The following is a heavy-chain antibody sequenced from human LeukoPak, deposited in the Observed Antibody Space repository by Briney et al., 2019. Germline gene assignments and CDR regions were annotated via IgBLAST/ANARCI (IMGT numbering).Heavy chain of an antibody. D-gene: IGHD6-13*01. CDR2: ISYDGSNK. J-gene: IGHJ3*02. V-gene: IGHV3-30-3*01. CDR3: ARELTGEYSSSWYGPRAFDI. CDR1: GFTFSSYA. Sequence: GRSLRLSCAASGFTFSSYAMHWVRQAPGKGLEWVAVISYDGSNKYYADSVKGRFTISRDNSKNTLYLQMNSLRAEDTAMYYCARELTGEYSSSWYGPRAFDIWGQGTMVTVSS.